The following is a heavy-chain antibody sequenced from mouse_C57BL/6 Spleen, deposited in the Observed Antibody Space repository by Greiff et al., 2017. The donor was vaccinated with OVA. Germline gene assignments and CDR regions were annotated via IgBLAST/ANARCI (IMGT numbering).Heavy chain of an antibody. CDR2: INPSTGGT. CDR1: GYSFTDYY. J-gene: IGHJ3*01. CDR3: ARGYYVNYFSWFAY. V-gene: IGHV1-42*01. D-gene: IGHD2-1*01. Sequence: PLQPSGPELVKPGASVKISCKASGYSFTDYYMNWVKQSPEKSLEWIGEINPSTGGTTYNQKFKAKATLTVDKSSSTAYMQLKSLTSEDSAVYYCARGYYVNYFSWFAYWGQGTLVTVSA.